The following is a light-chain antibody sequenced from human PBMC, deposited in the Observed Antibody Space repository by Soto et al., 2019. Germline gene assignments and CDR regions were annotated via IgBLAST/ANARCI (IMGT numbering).Light chain of an antibody. J-gene: IGKJ5*01. CDR3: QQRSDWPRT. Sequence: EIVLPQSPGTLSLSPGERATLSCRASQSWSSSYLAWYQQKPGQAPRLLIYGASSRATGIPARFSGTGSGTDFTLTIVSLEPGDFAVYYCQQRSDWPRTFGQGTRLEI. V-gene: IGKV3D-20*02. CDR1: QSWSSSY. CDR2: GAS.